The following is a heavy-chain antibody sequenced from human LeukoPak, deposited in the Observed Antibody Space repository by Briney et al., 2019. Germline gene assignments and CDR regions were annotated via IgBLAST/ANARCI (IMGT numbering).Heavy chain of an antibody. J-gene: IGHJ5*02. V-gene: IGHV3-9*01. CDR2: ISWNSGSI. Sequence: GRSLRLSCAASGFTFDDYAMHWVRQAPGKGLEWVSGISWNSGSIGYADSVKGRFAISRDNAKNSLYLQMNSLRAEDTALYYCARGADSSGWYRFFDWFDPWGQGTLVTVSS. D-gene: IGHD6-19*01. CDR1: GFTFDDYA. CDR3: ARGADSSGWYRFFDWFDP.